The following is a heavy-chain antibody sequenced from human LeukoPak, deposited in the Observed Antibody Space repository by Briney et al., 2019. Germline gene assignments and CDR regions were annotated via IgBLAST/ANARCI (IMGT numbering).Heavy chain of an antibody. V-gene: IGHV4-59*12. D-gene: IGHD2-2*01. CDR1: GGSISSYY. J-gene: IGHJ4*02. Sequence: PSETLSLTCTVSGGSISSYYWSWIRQPPGKGLEWIGYIYYSGSTNYNPSLKSRVTMSVDTSKNQFSLKLSSVTAADTAVYYCARGGYCSSTSCQYYFDYWGQGTLVTVSS. CDR3: ARGGYCSSTSCQYYFDY. CDR2: IYYSGST.